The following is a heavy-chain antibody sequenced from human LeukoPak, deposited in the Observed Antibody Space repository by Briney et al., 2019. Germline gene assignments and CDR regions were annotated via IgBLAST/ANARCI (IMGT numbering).Heavy chain of an antibody. Sequence: SVKVSCKASGGTFSSYAISWVRQAPGQGLEWMGGIIPIFGTANYAQKFQGRVSITADESTSTAYMELSSLRSEDTAVYYCARARGAFYCSGGSCYSPFDYWGQAPLVTVPS. CDR3: ARARGAFYCSGGSCYSPFDY. CDR2: IIPIFGTA. D-gene: IGHD2-15*01. J-gene: IGHJ4*02. V-gene: IGHV1-69*13. CDR1: GGTFSSYA.